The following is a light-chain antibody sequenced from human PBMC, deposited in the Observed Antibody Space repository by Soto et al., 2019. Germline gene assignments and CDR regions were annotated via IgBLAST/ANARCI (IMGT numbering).Light chain of an antibody. V-gene: IGKV3-20*01. CDR3: QQYNNWPLT. CDR1: QSVSSSY. Sequence: EIVLTQSPGTLSLSPGARATLSCRASQSVSSSYLAWYQQKPGQAPRLLIYGASSRATEIPDRFSGSGSGTDFTLTITSLQSEDFAVYYCQQYNNWPLTFGGGTKVDIK. CDR2: GAS. J-gene: IGKJ4*01.